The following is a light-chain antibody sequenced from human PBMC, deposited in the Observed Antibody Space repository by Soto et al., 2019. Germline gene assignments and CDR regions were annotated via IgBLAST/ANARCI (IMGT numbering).Light chain of an antibody. CDR2: AAS. V-gene: IGKV1-16*02. CDR3: QQYNTYPFT. J-gene: IGKJ3*01. Sequence: DIQMTQSPSSLSASVGDRVTITCRASQDISNYLAWVQQKPGRPPKSLIYAASSLQSGVPSKFSGSGSGTDFTHTISSLQPEDFATSFCQQYNTYPFTFGPGTKVDI. CDR1: QDISNY.